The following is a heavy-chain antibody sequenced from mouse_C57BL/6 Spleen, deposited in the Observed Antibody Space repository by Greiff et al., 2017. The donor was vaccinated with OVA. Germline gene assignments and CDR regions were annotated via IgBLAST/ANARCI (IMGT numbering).Heavy chain of an antibody. Sequence: QVQLQQPGAELVKPGASVKVSCKASGYTFTSYWMHWVKQRPGQGLAWIGRLHPSDSDTNYNQKFKGKATLPVDKSSSTAYMQLSSLTSEDSAVYYCAIMGTTVPWYFDVWGTGTTVTVSS. D-gene: IGHD1-1*01. V-gene: IGHV1-74*01. J-gene: IGHJ1*03. CDR2: LHPSDSDT. CDR3: AIMGTTVPWYFDV. CDR1: GYTFTSYW.